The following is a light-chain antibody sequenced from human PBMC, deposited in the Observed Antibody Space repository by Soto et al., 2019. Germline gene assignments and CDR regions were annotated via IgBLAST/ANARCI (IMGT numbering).Light chain of an antibody. V-gene: IGLV1-40*01. CDR3: QSYDSSLSGVV. CDR1: SSNIGAGYD. J-gene: IGLJ2*01. CDR2: GDP. Sequence: QSVLTQPPSVSGAPGQRVTISCTGSSSNIGAGYDVYWYQQLPGTVPKLLTYGDPNRPSGVPDRFSGSKSGTSASLAITGLQADDEADYYSQSYDSSLSGVVFGGGTKLTV.